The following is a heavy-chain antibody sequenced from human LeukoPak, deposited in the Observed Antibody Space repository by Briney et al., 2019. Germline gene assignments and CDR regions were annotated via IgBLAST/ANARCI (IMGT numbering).Heavy chain of an antibody. CDR3: ATVGVRRVAAMFY. CDR1: GYTLTELS. V-gene: IGHV1-24*01. J-gene: IGHJ4*02. Sequence: ASVKVSCKVSGYTLTELSMHWVRQAPGKGLEWMGSFDPEDGETIYAQRFQGRVTMTEDTSKDTAYMELSSLTSEDTAVYYCATVGVRRVAAMFYWGQGTLVTVSS. CDR2: FDPEDGET. D-gene: IGHD2-15*01.